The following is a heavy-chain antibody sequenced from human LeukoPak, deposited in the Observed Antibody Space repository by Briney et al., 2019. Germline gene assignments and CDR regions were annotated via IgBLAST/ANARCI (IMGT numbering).Heavy chain of an antibody. V-gene: IGHV3-7*01. Sequence: GALILSCVASRFTFSNYWMSWVRQAPGKGLEWVANINQDGSKKVYADSMKGRFTISRDNAKESLYLQLNSLRADDTAVYYCAKWGPHCVGDYCPALDSWGQGTLVTVSS. CDR2: INQDGSKK. J-gene: IGHJ4*02. CDR3: AKWGPHCVGDYCPALDS. CDR1: RFTFSNYW. D-gene: IGHD2-21*02.